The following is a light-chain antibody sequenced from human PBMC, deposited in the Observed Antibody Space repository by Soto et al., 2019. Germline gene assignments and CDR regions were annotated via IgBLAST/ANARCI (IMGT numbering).Light chain of an antibody. V-gene: IGKV3-20*01. J-gene: IGKJ1*01. CDR2: GAS. CDR3: QQHDSSPWM. Sequence: EVVLTQSPGTLSLSPGERATLSCRASQSVSNTYVAWYQHIPGQTPRLLIYGASNRATGIPDRFSGSGSGTDFTLTISSLEPEDFAVYYCQQHDSSPWMFGQGTKVDIK. CDR1: QSVSNTY.